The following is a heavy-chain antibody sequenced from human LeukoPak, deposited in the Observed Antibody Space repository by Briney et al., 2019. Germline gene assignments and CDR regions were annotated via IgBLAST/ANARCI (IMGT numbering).Heavy chain of an antibody. CDR2: INHSGST. Sequence: SETLSLTCAVYGGSFSGYYWSWIRQPPGKGLEWIGEINHSGSTNYNPSLKSRVTISVDTSKNQFSLKLSSVTAADTPVYYCASSHGLWFGELLGYFDYSGQGTLVTVPS. D-gene: IGHD3-10*01. CDR3: ASSHGLWFGELLGYFDY. V-gene: IGHV4-34*01. CDR1: GGSFSGYY. J-gene: IGHJ4*02.